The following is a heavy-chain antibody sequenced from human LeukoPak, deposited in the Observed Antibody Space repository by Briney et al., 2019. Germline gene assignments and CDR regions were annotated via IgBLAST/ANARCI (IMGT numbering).Heavy chain of an antibody. Sequence: RVSGPTLVNPTQTLTLTCTFSGFSLSTSGMRVSWIRQPPGKALEWLARIDWDDDKFYSTSLKTRLTISKDTSKNQVVLTMTNMDPVDTATYYCARLRTNYYDSSGYYEAYYFDYWGQGTLVTVSS. CDR2: IDWDDDK. J-gene: IGHJ4*02. D-gene: IGHD3-22*01. CDR1: GFSLSTSGMR. CDR3: ARLRTNYYDSSGYYEAYYFDY. V-gene: IGHV2-70*04.